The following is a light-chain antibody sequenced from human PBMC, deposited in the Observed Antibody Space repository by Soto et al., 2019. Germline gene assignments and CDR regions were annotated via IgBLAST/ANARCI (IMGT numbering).Light chain of an antibody. CDR1: QSVGTR. V-gene: IGKV3-15*01. J-gene: IGKJ1*01. Sequence: ETVMTQSPATLSVSPGESATLSCRASQSVGTRLAWYQQRPGQPPRLLIYSASARATGIPARFSASGSGTEFTLTISSLQSEDFAIYYCQQSIDWPRTFGQGTRVDIK. CDR3: QQSIDWPRT. CDR2: SAS.